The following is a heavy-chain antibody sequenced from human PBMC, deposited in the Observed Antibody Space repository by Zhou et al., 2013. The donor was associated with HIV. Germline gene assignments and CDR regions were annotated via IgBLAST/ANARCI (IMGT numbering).Heavy chain of an antibody. Sequence: QVQLVQSGAEVKKPGSSVKVSCKASGGTFSSYAISWVRQAPGQGLEWMGRIIPFFGMPNYAQKFQGRVTITADKSTNTAYLELRSLRSEDTALYYCGRGPYYSNTPGGPLDIWGQGTWVSISS. CDR2: IIPFFGMP. J-gene: IGHJ3*02. D-gene: IGHD1-26*01. CDR3: GRGPYYSNTPGGPLDI. CDR1: GGTFSSYA. V-gene: IGHV1-69*04.